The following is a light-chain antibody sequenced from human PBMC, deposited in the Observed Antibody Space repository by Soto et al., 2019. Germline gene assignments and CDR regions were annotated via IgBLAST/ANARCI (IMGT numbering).Light chain of an antibody. CDR3: QQASNLTPLT. V-gene: IGKV1-12*01. CDR2: AAS. J-gene: IGKJ4*01. Sequence: DIQMTQSPSSVSASVGDSVTITCRASQDISRWLVWYQQKPGKAPKLLFSAASGLQSGVPSRFSGRGSGTDFTLTISSLQPEDFATYYCQQASNLTPLTFGGGTKVEIK. CDR1: QDISRW.